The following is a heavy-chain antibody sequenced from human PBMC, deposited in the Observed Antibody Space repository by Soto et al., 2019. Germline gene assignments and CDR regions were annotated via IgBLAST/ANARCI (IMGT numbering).Heavy chain of an antibody. J-gene: IGHJ4*02. CDR3: AKSGDGSGLAY. CDR1: GFTFSSYG. V-gene: IGHV3-30*18. Sequence: QVQLVESGGGVVQPGRSLRLSCAASGFTFSSYGMHWVRQAPGKGLEWVAVISYDGSNKYYADSVKGRFTISRDNSKNTLYLQMNSLRAEDTAVYYCAKSGDGSGLAYWGQGTLVTVSS. D-gene: IGHD3-10*01. CDR2: ISYDGSNK.